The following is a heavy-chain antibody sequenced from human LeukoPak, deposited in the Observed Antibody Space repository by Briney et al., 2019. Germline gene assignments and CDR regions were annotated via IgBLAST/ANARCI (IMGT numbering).Heavy chain of an antibody. D-gene: IGHD2-2*01. CDR2: ISSSGSTI. V-gene: IGHV3-11*01. CDR1: GFTFSDYY. J-gene: IGHJ4*02. Sequence: GGSLRLSCAASGFTFSDYYMSWIRQAPGKGLEWVSYISSSGSTIYYADSVKGRFTVSRDNAKNSLYLQMNSLRAEDTAVYYCARESCSSTSRFGQSDYWGQGTLVTVSS. CDR3: ARESCSSTSRFGQSDY.